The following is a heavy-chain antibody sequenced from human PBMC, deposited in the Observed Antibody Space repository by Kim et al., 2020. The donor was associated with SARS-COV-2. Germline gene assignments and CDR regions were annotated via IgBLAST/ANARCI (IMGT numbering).Heavy chain of an antibody. CDR1: GYSFTNYD. D-gene: IGHD3-22*01. Sequence: ASVKVSCKASGYSFTNYDLNWVRQAPGQGLEWMGWTIPNTGQTGYAQTFQGRVTMTRDTSISTAYMELSSLTSEDTAIYYCVRSLRDYDASGYYVYYYDFWGQGTLVTVSS. V-gene: IGHV1-8*01. CDR2: TIPNTGQT. J-gene: IGHJ4*02. CDR3: VRSLRDYDASGYYVYYYDF.